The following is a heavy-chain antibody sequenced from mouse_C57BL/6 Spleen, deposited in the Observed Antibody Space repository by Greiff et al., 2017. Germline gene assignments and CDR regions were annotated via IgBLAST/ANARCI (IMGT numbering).Heavy chain of an antibody. J-gene: IGHJ2*01. CDR1: GFTFSDYG. V-gene: IGHV5-17*01. CDR2: IISGSSTI. CDR3: ARLHNLGGSRYYFDY. Sequence: EVNVVESGGGLVKPGGSLTLSCAASGFTFSDYGMHWVRQAPEKGLVWVAYIISGSSTIYYAATVKGRFSISSDNAKNTLFLQMTSLRSGDTAMYYCARLHNLGGSRYYFDYRGEGTTLTVSS. D-gene: IGHD1-1*01.